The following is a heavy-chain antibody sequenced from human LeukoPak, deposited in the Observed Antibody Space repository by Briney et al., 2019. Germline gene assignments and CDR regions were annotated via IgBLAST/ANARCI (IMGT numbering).Heavy chain of an antibody. D-gene: IGHD6-13*01. CDR1: GFTFSNYA. CDR2: ISGSGAGT. V-gene: IGHV3-23*01. Sequence: GGSLRLSCAASGFTFSNYAMTWVRQAPGKGLEWVSAISGSGAGTYYADSVKGRFTISRDNSKNTLYLQMNSLRADDTAVYYCAKDRLYSSSWSFDDWGQGTLVTVSS. J-gene: IGHJ4*02. CDR3: AKDRLYSSSWSFDD.